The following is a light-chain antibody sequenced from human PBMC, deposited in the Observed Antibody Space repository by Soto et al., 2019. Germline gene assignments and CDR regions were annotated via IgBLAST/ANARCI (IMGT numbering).Light chain of an antibody. CDR3: QQYGSSFT. Sequence: EIVLTQSPGTLSLSPGERATHSCRARQSVNSSYLAWYQQKPGQAPSLLIYGASSRATGIPDRFSGSGSGTDFTLIISRLEPADFAVYYCQQYGSSFTFGTGNTVDI. V-gene: IGKV3-20*01. J-gene: IGKJ3*01. CDR1: QSVNSSY. CDR2: GAS.